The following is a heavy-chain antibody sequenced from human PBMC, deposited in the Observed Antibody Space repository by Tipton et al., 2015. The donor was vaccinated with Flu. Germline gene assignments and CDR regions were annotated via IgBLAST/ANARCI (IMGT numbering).Heavy chain of an antibody. V-gene: IGHV4-61*08. CDR1: GGPLINTAYY. CDR2: ISYSGST. D-gene: IGHD4-17*01. J-gene: IGHJ4*02. Sequence: TLSLTCTVSGGPLINTAYYWGWIRQTPEKGLEWIGYISYSGSTNYNPSLKSRVTISVDTSKNQLSLKVSSVTAADTAVYYCARVGDYTLKDWGQGTLVTVSS. CDR3: ARVGDYTLKD.